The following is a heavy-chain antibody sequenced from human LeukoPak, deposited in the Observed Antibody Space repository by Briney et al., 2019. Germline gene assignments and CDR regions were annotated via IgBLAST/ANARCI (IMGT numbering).Heavy chain of an antibody. CDR2: INHSGST. CDR1: GGSFSGYY. D-gene: IGHD3-3*01. CDR3: AGDITIFGVVQSPRGNMDV. V-gene: IGHV4-34*01. Sequence: SETLSLTCAVYGGSFSGYYWSWIRQPPGKGLEWIGEINHSGSTNYNPSLKSRVTISVDTSKNQFSLKLSSVTAADTAVYYCAGDITIFGVVQSPRGNMDVWGKGTTVTVPS. J-gene: IGHJ6*03.